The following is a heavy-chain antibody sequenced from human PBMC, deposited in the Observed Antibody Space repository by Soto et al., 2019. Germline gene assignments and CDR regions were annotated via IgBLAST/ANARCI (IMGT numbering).Heavy chain of an antibody. CDR2: IDEYGSTI. D-gene: IGHD3-10*01. J-gene: IGHJ4*02. CDR3: TRDIGGKGAY. CDR1: GFTFSSYW. V-gene: IGHV3-74*01. Sequence: VEVEESGGGLVLPGGSLRLSCTVSGFTFSSYWMHWVRQVPGKGLLWVSRIDEYGSTINYADSVKGRFTISRDNAKNTLYLEMNSLRAEDTALYYCTRDIGGKGAYWGQGTLVTVSS.